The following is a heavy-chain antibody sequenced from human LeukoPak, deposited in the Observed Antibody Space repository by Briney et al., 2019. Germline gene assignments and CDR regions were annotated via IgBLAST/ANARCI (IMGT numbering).Heavy chain of an antibody. CDR2: ITNDGGST. D-gene: IGHD6-19*01. J-gene: IGHJ4*02. CDR3: VKPQYSSGWLGY. V-gene: IGHV3-64D*06. Sequence: PGGSLRLSCSASGFTFSSSPMHWVRQAPGKGLEYVSAITNDGGSTYSADSVKGRFTISRDNSKSTLYLQMSSLRPDDTAVYYCVKPQYSSGWLGYWGQGTLVTVSS. CDR1: GFTFSSSP.